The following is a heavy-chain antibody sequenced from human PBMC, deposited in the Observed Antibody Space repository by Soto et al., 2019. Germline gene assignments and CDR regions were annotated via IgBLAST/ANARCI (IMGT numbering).Heavy chain of an antibody. Sequence: GESLKISCKGSGYSFTSYWIGWVRQMPGKGLEWMGIIYPGDSDTRYSPSFQGQVTISADKSISTAYLQWSSLKASHTAMYYCVGTYYAFWSGQNWFDPWGQGSLGTVSS. J-gene: IGHJ5*02. CDR2: IYPGDSDT. D-gene: IGHD3-3*01. CDR1: GYSFTSYW. CDR3: VGTYYAFWSGQNWFDP. V-gene: IGHV5-51*01.